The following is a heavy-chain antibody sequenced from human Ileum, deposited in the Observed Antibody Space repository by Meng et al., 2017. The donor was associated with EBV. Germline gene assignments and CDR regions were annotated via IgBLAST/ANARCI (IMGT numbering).Heavy chain of an antibody. CDR2: MSYTGST. D-gene: IGHD2-21*02. V-gene: IGHV4-61*08. Sequence: QVKLRQSVPGLVKPSGTLSLPCSVSNGSVSSYGYYWTWIRQPPGKGLEWIGYMSYTGSTNYKSTLKSRVTISVDKSKNQFSLKLSSVTAADTAVYYCARERGGGDRGIQWGQGTLVTVSS. CDR1: NGSVSSYGYY. J-gene: IGHJ4*02. CDR3: ARERGGGDRGIQ.